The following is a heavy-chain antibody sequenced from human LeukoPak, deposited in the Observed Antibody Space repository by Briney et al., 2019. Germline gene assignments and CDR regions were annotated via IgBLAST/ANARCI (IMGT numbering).Heavy chain of an antibody. V-gene: IGHV4-39*07. CDR3: ARRGVFSYYYDSSAFTRGGWFDP. Sequence: SETLSLTCTVSGASISGSGYYWGWIRQPPGKGLEWIGNIYDSGSTNYNPSLKSRVTISVDTSKNQFSLKLSSVTAADTAVYYCARRGVFSYYYDSSAFTRGGWFDPWGQGTLVTVSS. CDR1: GASISGSGYY. CDR2: IYDSGST. D-gene: IGHD3-22*01. J-gene: IGHJ5*02.